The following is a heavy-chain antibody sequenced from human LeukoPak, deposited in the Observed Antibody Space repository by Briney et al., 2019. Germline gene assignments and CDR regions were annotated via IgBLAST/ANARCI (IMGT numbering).Heavy chain of an antibody. CDR1: GDSISSYY. Sequence: PSETLSLTWTVSGDSISSYYWSWIRQPPGKGLEWIGYIYNSGNTNYNPSFKSRVTISVDTSKNQFSLNLRSVTAADTAVYYCARSGGDRGWYYFDYWGQGTLVTVSS. J-gene: IGHJ4*02. CDR3: ARSGGDRGWYYFDY. D-gene: IGHD6-19*01. V-gene: IGHV4-59*08. CDR2: IYNSGNT.